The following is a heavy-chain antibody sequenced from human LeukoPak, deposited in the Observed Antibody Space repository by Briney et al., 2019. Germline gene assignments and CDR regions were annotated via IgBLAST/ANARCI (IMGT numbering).Heavy chain of an antibody. CDR3: AREDPHYDLGVGLGY. J-gene: IGHJ4*02. CDR2: ISYDGSNT. D-gene: IGHD3-22*01. V-gene: IGHV3-30*19. CDR1: GFTFSHHA. Sequence: GGSLRLSCETSGFTFSHHAMHWIRQAPGKALEWVALISYDGSNTNYGDSVKGRFTVSRDNSKNTVFLQMNSLRAEDTAVYYCAREDPHYDLGVGLGYWGQGTLVTVSS.